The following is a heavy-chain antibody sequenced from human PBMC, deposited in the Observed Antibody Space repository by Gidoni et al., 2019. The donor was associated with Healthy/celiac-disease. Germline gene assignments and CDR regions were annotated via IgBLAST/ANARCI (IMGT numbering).Heavy chain of an antibody. D-gene: IGHD6-13*01. V-gene: IGHV3-9*01. CDR3: AKARQLVAFDY. Sequence: EVQLVASGGGLVQPGRSLRLSCAASGFTFDDYAMHWVRQAPGKGLEWVSGISWNSGSIGYADSVKGRFTISRDNAKNSLYLQMNSLRAEDTALYYCAKARQLVAFDYWGQGTLVTVSS. CDR2: ISWNSGSI. CDR1: GFTFDDYA. J-gene: IGHJ4*02.